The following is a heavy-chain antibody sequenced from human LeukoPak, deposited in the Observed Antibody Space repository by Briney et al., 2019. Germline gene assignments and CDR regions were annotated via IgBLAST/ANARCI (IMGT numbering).Heavy chain of an antibody. D-gene: IGHD3-3*01. Sequence: SETLSLTCAVYGGSFSGYYWSWIRQPPGKGLEWIGEINHSGSTNYNPSLKSRVTTSVDTSKNQFSLKLSSVTAADTAVYYCARVFKDFWSGYDYYYGIDVWGQGTTVTVSS. CDR1: GGSFSGYY. V-gene: IGHV4-34*01. J-gene: IGHJ6*02. CDR3: ARVFKDFWSGYDYYYGIDV. CDR2: INHSGST.